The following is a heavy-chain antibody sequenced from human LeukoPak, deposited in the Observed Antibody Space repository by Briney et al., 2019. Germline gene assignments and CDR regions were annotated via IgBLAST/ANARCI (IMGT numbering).Heavy chain of an antibody. CDR2: IYTGGSA. D-gene: IGHD3-10*01. CDR1: GFTVSSNY. CDR3: ARGGYSGSGNYFDY. V-gene: IGHV3-66*01. Sequence: GGSLRLSCAASGFTVSSNYMSWVRQAPGKGLEWVSVIYTGGSAYYADSVKGRFTISGDNSKNTLYLQMNSLRAEDTAVYYCARGGYSGSGNYFDYWGQGTLVTVSS. J-gene: IGHJ4*02.